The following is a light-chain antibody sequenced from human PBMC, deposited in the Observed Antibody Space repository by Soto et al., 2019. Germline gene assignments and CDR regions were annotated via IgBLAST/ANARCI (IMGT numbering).Light chain of an antibody. CDR3: HQYDSWT. CDR1: QGIGDT. CDR2: GAS. J-gene: IGKJ1*01. Sequence: EVVMRQSPATLSVSPGEGATLSCRASQGIGDTLAWYQHKPGQAPRLLIYGASSRATGIPDRFSGSGSGTDFTLTISRLEPEDFAVYYCHQYDSWTFGQGTKVDIK. V-gene: IGKV3-20*01.